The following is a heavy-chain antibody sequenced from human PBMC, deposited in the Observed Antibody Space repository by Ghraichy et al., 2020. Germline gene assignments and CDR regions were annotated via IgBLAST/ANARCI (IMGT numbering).Heavy chain of an antibody. CDR2: IYYGGST. V-gene: IGHV4-59*01. J-gene: IGHJ5*02. CDR3: ARTPHTAARPWWFDP. D-gene: IGHD6-6*01. Sequence: SQTLSLTCTVSGGSISGYYWTWIRQPPGKRLEWSGYIYYGGSTDYNPSLKSRVTISLDSSKNQFSLKLRSVTATDTAVYFCARTPHTAARPWWFDPWGQGKLVTVSS. CDR1: GGSISGYY.